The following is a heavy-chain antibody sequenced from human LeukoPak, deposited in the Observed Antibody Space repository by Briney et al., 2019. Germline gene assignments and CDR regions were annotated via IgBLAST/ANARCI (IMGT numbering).Heavy chain of an antibody. CDR2: IYHSGST. D-gene: IGHD3-10*01. J-gene: IGHJ6*03. V-gene: IGHV4-38-2*02. Sequence: SETLSLTCTVSGYSISSGYYWGWIRQPPGKGLEWIGSIYHSGSTYYNPSLKSRVTISVDTSKNQFSLKLSSVTAADTAVYYCARDWNYGSGSYYDYYMDVWGKGTTVTISS. CDR1: GYSISSGYY. CDR3: ARDWNYGSGSYYDYYMDV.